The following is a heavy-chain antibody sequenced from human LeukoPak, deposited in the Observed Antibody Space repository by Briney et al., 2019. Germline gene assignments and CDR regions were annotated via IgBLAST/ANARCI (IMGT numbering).Heavy chain of an antibody. CDR1: GGSISSSNYY. D-gene: IGHD3-22*01. CDR2: IYYSGST. V-gene: IGHV4-39*07. J-gene: IGHJ4*02. CDR3: APGNSGYYFV. Sequence: SETLSLTCTVSGGSISSSNYYWGWIRQPPGKELEWIGSIYYSGSTYYNPSLTSRVTISVDTSRNQFSLKLNSVTAADTAVYYCAPGNSGYYFVWGQGTLVTVSS.